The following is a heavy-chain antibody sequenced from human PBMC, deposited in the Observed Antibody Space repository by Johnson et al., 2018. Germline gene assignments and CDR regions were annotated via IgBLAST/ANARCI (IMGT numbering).Heavy chain of an antibody. Sequence: VQLVESGAEVKKPGESLKISCKASGYSFSTFWIGWVRQMPGKGLECMGIIYPGDSNTCHSPSFQGQVSISADKSISTAYLQWNGLKASDTATYYCARRGGRETAAGNDAFDIWGQGTMVTVSS. CDR2: IYPGDSNT. CDR3: ARRGGRETAAGNDAFDI. D-gene: IGHD3-16*01. J-gene: IGHJ3*02. CDR1: GYSFSTFW. V-gene: IGHV5-51*03.